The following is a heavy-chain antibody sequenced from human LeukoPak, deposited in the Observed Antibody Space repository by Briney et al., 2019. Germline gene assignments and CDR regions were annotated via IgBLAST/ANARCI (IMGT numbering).Heavy chain of an antibody. Sequence: ASVKISCRASGYTFRGNYIHWLRQAPGQGLEWMGWIDANNGDTKSAQKFQGRVTMSRDASISTAYMDLSSLSPDDAAVYYCARDPSSVTLYFFDYWGQGTLVTVSS. CDR1: GYTFRGNY. CDR3: ARDPSSVTLYFFDY. D-gene: IGHD4-11*01. V-gene: IGHV1-2*02. J-gene: IGHJ4*02. CDR2: IDANNGDT.